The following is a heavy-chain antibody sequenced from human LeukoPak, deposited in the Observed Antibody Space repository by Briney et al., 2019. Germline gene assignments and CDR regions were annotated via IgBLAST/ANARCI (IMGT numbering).Heavy chain of an antibody. CDR2: IYTSGCT. CDR3: ARHPYYYDSSGYYYHWFDP. V-gene: IGHV4-4*09. J-gene: IGHJ5*02. Sequence: SETLSLTCMVSGGFISSYYWRWIRQPPGKGVAWIGYIYTSGCTNYNPSLKSRVTISVDTSKNQFSLKLSSVTAADTAVYYCARHPYYYDSSGYYYHWFDPWGQGTLVTVSS. CDR1: GGFISSYY. D-gene: IGHD3-22*01.